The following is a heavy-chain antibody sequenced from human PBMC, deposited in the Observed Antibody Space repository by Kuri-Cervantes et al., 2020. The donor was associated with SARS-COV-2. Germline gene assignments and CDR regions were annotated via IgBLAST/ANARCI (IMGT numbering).Heavy chain of an antibody. Sequence: LRLSCTVSGGSISSGDYYWSWIRQPPGKGLEWIGYIYYSGSTYYNPSLMSRVTISVDTSKNQFSLKLSSVTAADTAVYYCARTLASITGTYMGVWGKGTTVTVSS. CDR1: GGSISSGDYY. V-gene: IGHV4-30-4*08. CDR3: ARTLASITGTYMGV. J-gene: IGHJ6*03. CDR2: IYYSGST. D-gene: IGHD1-7*01.